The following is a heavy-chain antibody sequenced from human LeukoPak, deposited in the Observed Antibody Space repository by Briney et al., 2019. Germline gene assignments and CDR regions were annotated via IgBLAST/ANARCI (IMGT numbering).Heavy chain of an antibody. V-gene: IGHV3-23*01. CDR1: GFTFSSYA. D-gene: IGHD6-6*01. Sequence: GSLRLSCAASGFTFSSYAMGWVRQPPGKGLEWVSGISSGGGSTYYTDSMKGRFTISRDNSKNTLYLQMNSLTAEDTALYYCANARGTSSSYFDLWGRGTLVTVSS. CDR2: ISSGGGST. J-gene: IGHJ2*01. CDR3: ANARGTSSSYFDL.